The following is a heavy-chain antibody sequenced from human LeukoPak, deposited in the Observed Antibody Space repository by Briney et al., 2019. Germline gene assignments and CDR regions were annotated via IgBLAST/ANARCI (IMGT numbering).Heavy chain of an antibody. CDR2: TSRSGDST. CDR1: GFTFSNYA. Sequence: GGSLRLSCAASGFTFSNYAMRWVRQAPGKGLEWVSSTSRSGDSTYYADSVKGRFTISRDNSRNTLYLQMNSLRAEDTALYYCADSNYWYPVDYWGQGTLVTVSS. V-gene: IGHV3-23*01. J-gene: IGHJ4*02. CDR3: ADSNYWYPVDY. D-gene: IGHD4-11*01.